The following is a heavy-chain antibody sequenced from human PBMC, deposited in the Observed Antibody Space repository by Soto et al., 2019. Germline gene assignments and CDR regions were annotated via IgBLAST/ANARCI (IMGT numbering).Heavy chain of an antibody. CDR2: ISSSSSTI. D-gene: IGHD5-12*01. CDR3: ARAALFRDGYYFDY. V-gene: IGHV3-48*02. J-gene: IGHJ4*02. Sequence: GGSLRLSCAASGFTFSSYSMNWVRQAPGKGLEWVSYISSSSSTIYYADSVKGRFTISRDNAKNSLYLQMNSLRDEDTAVYYCARAALFRDGYYFDYWGQGTLVTVSS. CDR1: GFTFSSYS.